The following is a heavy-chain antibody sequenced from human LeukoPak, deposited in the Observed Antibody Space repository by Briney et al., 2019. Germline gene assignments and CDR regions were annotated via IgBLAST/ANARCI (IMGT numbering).Heavy chain of an antibody. J-gene: IGHJ4*02. Sequence: SETLSLTCTVSGGSISSYYWSWIRQPPGKGLEWIGYIYYSGSTNYNPSLKSRVTISVDTSKNQFSLKLSSVTAADTAVYYCASNYYYDSSGYSPYYFDYWGQGTLVTVSS. CDR2: IYYSGST. CDR1: GGSISSYY. D-gene: IGHD3-22*01. CDR3: ASNYYYDSSGYSPYYFDY. V-gene: IGHV4-59*01.